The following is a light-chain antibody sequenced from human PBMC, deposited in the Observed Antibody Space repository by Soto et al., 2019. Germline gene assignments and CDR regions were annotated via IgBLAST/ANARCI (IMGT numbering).Light chain of an antibody. CDR1: QSTSSW. J-gene: IGKJ1*01. CDR2: DAS. V-gene: IGKV1-5*01. CDR3: QQYDSQGT. Sequence: DIQMTQSPSTLSASVGDRVTVTCRASQSTSSWLAWYQQKPGKAPKLLIYDASTLESGVPSRFSGSGSGTEFTLTISSLQPDDFATYYCQQYDSQGTFGQGTKVEIK.